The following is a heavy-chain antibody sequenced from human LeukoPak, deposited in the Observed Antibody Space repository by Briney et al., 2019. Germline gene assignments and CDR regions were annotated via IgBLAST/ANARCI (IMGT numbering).Heavy chain of an antibody. D-gene: IGHD6-13*01. CDR2: ISSSGSTI. J-gene: IGHJ4*02. CDR3: AKGGSSSWDYFDY. V-gene: IGHV3-48*03. Sequence: PGGSLRLSCAASGFTFSSYEMNWVRQAPGKGLEWVSYISSSGSTIYYADSVKGRFTISRDNSKNTLYLQLNSLRAEDTAVYYCAKGGSSSWDYFDYWGQGTLVTVSS. CDR1: GFTFSSYE.